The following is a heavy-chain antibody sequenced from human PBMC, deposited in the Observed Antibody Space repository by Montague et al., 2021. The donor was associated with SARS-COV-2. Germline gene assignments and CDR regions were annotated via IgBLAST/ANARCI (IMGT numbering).Heavy chain of an antibody. CDR2: VDPRGGA. V-gene: IGHV4-34*01. J-gene: IGHJ5*01. D-gene: IGHD3-10*01. Sequence: CAVYGGSITESSWTWIRQVPGKGLEWLGEVDPRGGATHRPSLRDRLTVSVDRPKNQVSLSLTSVNAADTAVYFCARVNKGYYQYPGGLSWFDPWGQGTLVIVST. CDR3: ARVNKGYYQYPGGLSWFDP. CDR1: GGSITESS.